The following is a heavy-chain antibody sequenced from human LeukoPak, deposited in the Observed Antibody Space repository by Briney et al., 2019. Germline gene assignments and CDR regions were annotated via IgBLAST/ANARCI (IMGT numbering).Heavy chain of an antibody. V-gene: IGHV3-53*01. J-gene: IGHJ3*02. CDR2: IYSGGNT. CDR3: TRYWGSGNAFDI. Sequence: PGGSLRLSCAASGFTVNTNYISWVRQAPGKGLERVSIIYSGGNTYYADSVKGRFTISRDNSKNTLYLQMNTLRVEDTAMYHCTRYWGSGNAFDIWGQGTMVTVSS. CDR1: GFTVNTNY. D-gene: IGHD7-27*01.